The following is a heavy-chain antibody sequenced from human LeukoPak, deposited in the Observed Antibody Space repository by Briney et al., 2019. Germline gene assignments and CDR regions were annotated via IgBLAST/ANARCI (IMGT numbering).Heavy chain of an antibody. CDR3: ARAFSTYDKTKPYDY. D-gene: IGHD3-22*01. CDR2: INPNSGGT. V-gene: IGHV1-2*02. Sequence: ASVKVSCKAPGYTFTSYYMHWVRQAPGQGLAWMGWINPNSGGTNYAQKFQGRVTMTRDTSISTAYMELSRLRSDDTAVYYCARAFSTYDKTKPYDYWGQGTLVTVSS. J-gene: IGHJ4*02. CDR1: GYTFTSYY.